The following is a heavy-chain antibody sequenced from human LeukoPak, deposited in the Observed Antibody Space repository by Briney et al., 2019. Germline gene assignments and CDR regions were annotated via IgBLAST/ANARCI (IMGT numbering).Heavy chain of an antibody. Sequence: SSETLSLTCAVYGGSFSGYYWSWIRQPPGKGLEWIGEINHSGSTNYNPSLKSRVTISVDTSKNQFSLKLSSVTAADTAVYYCERHQYCSSTSCYSGAFDIWGQGTMVTVSS. J-gene: IGHJ3*02. CDR1: GGSFSGYY. D-gene: IGHD2-2*02. V-gene: IGHV4-34*01. CDR2: INHSGST. CDR3: ERHQYCSSTSCYSGAFDI.